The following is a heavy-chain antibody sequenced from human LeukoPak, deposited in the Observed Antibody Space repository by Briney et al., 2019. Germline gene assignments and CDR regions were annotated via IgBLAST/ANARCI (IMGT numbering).Heavy chain of an antibody. CDR2: MNPNSGNT. CDR1: GYTLTSYD. V-gene: IGHV1-8*01. CDR3: ARGDYSNPGGDWFDP. J-gene: IGHJ5*02. Sequence: ASVKVSCKASGYTLTSYDINWVRQATGQGLEWMGWMNPNSGNTGYAQKFQGRVTMTRNTSISTAYMELSSLRSEDTAVYYCARGDYSNPGGDWFDPWGQGTLVTVSS. D-gene: IGHD4-11*01.